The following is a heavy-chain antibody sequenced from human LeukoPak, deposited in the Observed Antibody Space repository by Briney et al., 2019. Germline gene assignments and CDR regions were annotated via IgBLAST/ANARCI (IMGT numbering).Heavy chain of an antibody. CDR1: GGSISSSSYY. V-gene: IGHV4-39*07. J-gene: IGHJ4*02. CDR2: IYYSGST. CDR3: ARGGRSSGWYDPRTKRGPREFDY. D-gene: IGHD6-19*01. Sequence: SETLSLTCTVSGGSISSSSYYWGWIRQPPGKGLEWIGSIYYSGSTYYNPSLKSRVTISVDTSKNQFSLKLSSVTAADTAVYYCARGGRSSGWYDPRTKRGPREFDYWGQGTLVTVSS.